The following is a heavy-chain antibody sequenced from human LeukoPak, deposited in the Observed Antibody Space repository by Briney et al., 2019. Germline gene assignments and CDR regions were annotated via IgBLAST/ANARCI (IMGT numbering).Heavy chain of an antibody. J-gene: IGHJ4*02. CDR3: ARRVKYCSGGSCYSIDY. CDR2: IYPGDSDT. CDR1: GYSFTSNW. V-gene: IGHV5-51*01. D-gene: IGHD2-15*01. Sequence: SGESLQMSRRRSGYSFTSNWIVFVRQMPGKGLEWMGIIYPGDSDTRYSPSFQGQVTISADKSISTAYLQWSSLKASDTAMYYCARRVKYCSGGSCYSIDYCGQGTLVTVSS.